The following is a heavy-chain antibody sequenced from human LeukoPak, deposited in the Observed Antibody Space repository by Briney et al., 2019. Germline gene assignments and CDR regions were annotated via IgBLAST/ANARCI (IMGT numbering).Heavy chain of an antibody. D-gene: IGHD3-10*01. CDR2: INKDGSWG. V-gene: IGHV3-7*01. Sequence: PGGSLRLSCAASGFTFTNYWMSWVRQAPGKELEWLANINKDGSWGQYVDSLKGRLFTISRDNAKNSLYLQMNSLTGEDTAVYYCARVEEYYYGSGSPSYYWGQGTLVTVSS. CDR3: ARVEEYYYGSGSPSYY. J-gene: IGHJ4*02. CDR1: GFTFTNYW.